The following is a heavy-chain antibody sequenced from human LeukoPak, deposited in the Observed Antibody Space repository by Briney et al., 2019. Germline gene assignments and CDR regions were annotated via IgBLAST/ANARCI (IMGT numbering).Heavy chain of an antibody. CDR2: INQEGSKQ. J-gene: IGHJ4*02. CDR1: GFTSSSSW. D-gene: IGHD5-12*01. CDR3: ARDPDIVLGVNFDY. Sequence: GGSLTLSCLASGFTSSSSWMNWDRRAPGKGLEWEANINQEGSKQNYVDSVKGRFTVARDNAQNSLYLQMHSLRAEDTAVYYCARDPDIVLGVNFDYWGQGALVIVSS. V-gene: IGHV3-7*01.